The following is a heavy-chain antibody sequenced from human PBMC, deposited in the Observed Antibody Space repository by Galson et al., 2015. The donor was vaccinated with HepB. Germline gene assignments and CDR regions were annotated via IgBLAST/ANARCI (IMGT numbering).Heavy chain of an antibody. V-gene: IGHV3-7*01. CDR1: GFTFSSYW. CDR2: IKQDGSEK. J-gene: IGHJ6*02. D-gene: IGHD3-22*01. Sequence: SLRLSCAASGFTFSSYWMSWVRQAPGKGLKWVANIKQDGSEKYYVDSVKGRFTISRDNARNSLYLQMNSLRAEDTAVYYCARVVHSSRYYSAYYYGIDVWGQGTTVTVSS. CDR3: ARVVHSSRYYSAYYYGIDV.